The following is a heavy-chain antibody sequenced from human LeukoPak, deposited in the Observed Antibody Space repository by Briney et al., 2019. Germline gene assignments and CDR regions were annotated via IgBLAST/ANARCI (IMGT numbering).Heavy chain of an antibody. CDR2: IYSSGST. D-gene: IGHD6-19*01. CDR3: ARDLRGWSAWDH. J-gene: IGHJ4*02. Sequence: GGSLRLSCAASGFTVSSNYMSWVRQAPGRGLEWVSVIYSSGSTYYANSVKGRFTISRDNSKNSLYLQMNSLRAEDAAVYYCARDLRGWSAWDHWGQGTLVTVSS. CDR1: GFTVSSNY. V-gene: IGHV3-53*01.